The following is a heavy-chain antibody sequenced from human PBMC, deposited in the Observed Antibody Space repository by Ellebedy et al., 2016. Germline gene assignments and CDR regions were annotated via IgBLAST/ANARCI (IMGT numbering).Heavy chain of an antibody. CDR2: ISSSSSYI. CDR3: ARVESGYGDYYGMDV. CDR1: GFTFSSYS. Sequence: GESLKISXAASGFTFSSYSMNWVRQAPGKGLEWVSSISSSSSYIYYADSVKGRFTISRDNAKNSLYLQMNSLRAEDTAVYYCARVESGYGDYYGMDVWGQGTTVTVSS. D-gene: IGHD4-17*01. J-gene: IGHJ6*02. V-gene: IGHV3-21*01.